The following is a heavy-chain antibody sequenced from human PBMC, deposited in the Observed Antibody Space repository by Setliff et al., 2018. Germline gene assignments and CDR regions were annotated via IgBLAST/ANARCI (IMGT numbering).Heavy chain of an antibody. V-gene: IGHV4-34*01. CDR1: GFSITSGYY. CDR2: SNHGGST. CDR3: ARDPSSVAARPGY. D-gene: IGHD6-6*01. Sequence: SETLSLTCAVSGFSITSGYYWSWIRQTPGKGLEWIGESNHGGSTSYHPSLKSRLTISVDTTKNQFSLQLNSVTAADTAVYYCARDPSSVAARPGYWGQGTLVTVSS. J-gene: IGHJ4*02.